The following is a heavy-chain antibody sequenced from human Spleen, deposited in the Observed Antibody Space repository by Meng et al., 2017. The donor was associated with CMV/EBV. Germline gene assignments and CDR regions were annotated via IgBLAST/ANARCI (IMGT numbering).Heavy chain of an antibody. CDR2: INTNTGNP. J-gene: IGHJ4*02. Sequence: YTFTTYAMNWVREAPGHGLEWMGWINTNTGNPTYAQGFTGRFVFSLDTSVSTTYLQISSLKAEDTAVYYCARTGYCAGGRCDKFDYWGQGTLVTVSS. V-gene: IGHV7-4-1*02. D-gene: IGHD2-15*01. CDR1: YTFTTYA. CDR3: ARTGYCAGGRCDKFDY.